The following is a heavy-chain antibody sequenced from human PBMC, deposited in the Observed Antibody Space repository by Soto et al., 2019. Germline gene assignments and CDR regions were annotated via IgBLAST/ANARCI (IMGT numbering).Heavy chain of an antibody. V-gene: IGHV1-2*02. CDR2: FNPNSGGI. CDR3: ARGDFDSSANYYAGWFDP. Sequence: QVQLVQSGAEVKKPGASVKVSCKASGYIFTGYYMHWLRQAPGQGLEWMGWFNPNSGGIKYAQKFQGRVTMTNDTSINTAYMELSGLISDDTAVYYCARGDFDSSANYYAGWFDPWGQGTLVTV. J-gene: IGHJ5*02. D-gene: IGHD3-22*01. CDR1: GYIFTGYY.